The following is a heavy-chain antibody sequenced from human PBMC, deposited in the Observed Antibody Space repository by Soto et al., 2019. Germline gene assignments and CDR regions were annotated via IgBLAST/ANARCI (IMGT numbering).Heavy chain of an antibody. CDR3: ASRDPGTSVDY. CDR1: GGSISSGYYY. Sequence: SETLSLTCSVSGGSISSGYYYWSWIRQPPGKGLEWIGNIYYSGNTYYNPSLKSPVTISLDKSENQFSLKVTSLTAADTAVYYCASRDPGTSVDYWGQGTLVTVSS. V-gene: IGHV4-30-4*01. CDR2: IYYSGNT. D-gene: IGHD1-7*01. J-gene: IGHJ4*02.